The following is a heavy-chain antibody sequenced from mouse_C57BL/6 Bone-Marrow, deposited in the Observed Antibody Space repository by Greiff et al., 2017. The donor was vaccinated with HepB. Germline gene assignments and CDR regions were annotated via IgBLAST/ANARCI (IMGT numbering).Heavy chain of an antibody. CDR2: IDPANGNT. Sequence: EVQLVESVAELVRPGASVKLSCTSSGFNIKNTYMHWVKQRPEQGLEWIGRIDPANGNTKYAPKFQGKATIPSDTSSNTAYLQLSSLTSEDTAIYYCAGYYYGSSGGMDYWGQGTSVTVSS. D-gene: IGHD1-1*01. CDR1: GFNIKNTY. J-gene: IGHJ4*01. V-gene: IGHV14-3*01. CDR3: AGYYYGSSGGMDY.